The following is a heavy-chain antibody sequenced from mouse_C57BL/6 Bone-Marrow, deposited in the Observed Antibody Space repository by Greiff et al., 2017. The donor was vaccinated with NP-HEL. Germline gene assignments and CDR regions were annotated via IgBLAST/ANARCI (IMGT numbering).Heavy chain of an antibody. D-gene: IGHD1-1*02. Sequence: VQLQESGAELVRPGTSVKVSCKASGYAFTNYLIEWVKQRPGQGLEWIGVINPGSGGTNYNEKFKGKATLTADKSSSTAYMQLSSLTSEDSAVYSCAIWSLPDYWGQGTSVTVSS. J-gene: IGHJ4*01. CDR2: INPGSGGT. V-gene: IGHV1-54*01. CDR1: GYAFTNYL. CDR3: AIWSLPDY.